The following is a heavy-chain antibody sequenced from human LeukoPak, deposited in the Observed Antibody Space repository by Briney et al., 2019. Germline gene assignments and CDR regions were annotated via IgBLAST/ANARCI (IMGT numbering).Heavy chain of an antibody. J-gene: IGHJ4*02. V-gene: IGHV3-23*01. Sequence: PGGSLRLSCAASGFTFRIYDMSWVRQAPGKGLEWVSDITGTGGNTYYADSVKGRFTISRDNSKNTLYLQMNSLRDEDTAVYYCAKVKDTSGSRFDYWGQGTLVTVSS. CDR3: AKVKDTSGSRFDY. D-gene: IGHD3-22*01. CDR2: ITGTGGNT. CDR1: GFTFRIYD.